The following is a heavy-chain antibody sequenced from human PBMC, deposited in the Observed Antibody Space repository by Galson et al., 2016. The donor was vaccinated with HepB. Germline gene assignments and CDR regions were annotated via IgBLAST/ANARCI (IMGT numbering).Heavy chain of an antibody. CDR2: ISRTGETF. D-gene: IGHD3-16*01. J-gene: IGHJ4*02. CDR1: GFSFRSYN. CDR3: ARDRRHNYAFFDS. Sequence: SLRLSCAASGFSFRSYNMDWVRRAPGTGLEWVSYISRTGETFYYADSVKGRFTISRDNAKNLLYLQMNSLRDEDTAVYYCARDRRHNYAFFDSWGQGTPITVSS. V-gene: IGHV3-48*02.